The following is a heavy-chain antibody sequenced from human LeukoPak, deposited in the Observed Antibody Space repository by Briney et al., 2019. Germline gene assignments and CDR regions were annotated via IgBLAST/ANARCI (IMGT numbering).Heavy chain of an antibody. V-gene: IGHV3-30*18. CDR2: ISYAVSNK. CDR1: GFTFSSYG. J-gene: IGHJ5*02. CDR3: AKDDYGYWFDP. D-gene: IGHD3-10*01. Sequence: PGRSLRLSCAASGFTFSSYGMHWVRQSPGKGLEWVAVISYAVSNKYYADSVKGRFTISRDNSKNTLYVQLNSLIAEDTAVYYCAKDDYGYWFDPWGQGTRVTVSS.